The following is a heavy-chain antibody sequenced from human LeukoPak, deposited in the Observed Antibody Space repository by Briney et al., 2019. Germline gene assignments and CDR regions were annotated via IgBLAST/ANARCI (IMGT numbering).Heavy chain of an antibody. CDR1: GFAFSSYN. CDR3: AKDGGYCSSTSCQYFDY. V-gene: IGHV3-30*18. J-gene: IGHJ4*02. CDR2: ISYDGSNK. D-gene: IGHD2-2*01. Sequence: PGGSLRLSCAASGFAFSSYNMNWVRQAPGKGLEWVAVISYDGSNKYYADSVKGRFTISRDNSKNTLYLQMNSLRAEDTAVYYCAKDGGYCSSTSCQYFDYWGQGTLVTVSS.